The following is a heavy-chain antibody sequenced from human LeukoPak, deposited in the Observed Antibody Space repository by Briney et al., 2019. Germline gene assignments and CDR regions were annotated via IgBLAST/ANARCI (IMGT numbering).Heavy chain of an antibody. V-gene: IGHV3-21*04. CDR2: ISSSSSYI. Sequence: GGSLRLSCAASGFTFSSYSMNWVRQAPGKGLEWVSSISSSSSYIYYADSVKGRFTISRDNAKNSLYLQMNSLRAEDTAVYYCAKDLTPIVVVPGNWFDPWGQGTLVTVSS. J-gene: IGHJ5*02. CDR1: GFTFSSYS. CDR3: AKDLTPIVVVPGNWFDP. D-gene: IGHD2-2*01.